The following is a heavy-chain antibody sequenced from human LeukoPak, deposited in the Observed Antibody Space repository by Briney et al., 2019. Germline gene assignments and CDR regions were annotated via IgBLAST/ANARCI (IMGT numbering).Heavy chain of an antibody. Sequence: GGSLRLSCAASGLTISSYAMSWVRQAPGKGLEWVSDISARGGTTHYADSVKGRFTISRDNSKNTLYLQMNSLRAEDTAVYYCARDGQECGGTSCFDYWGQGTLVTVSS. CDR2: ISARGGTT. J-gene: IGHJ4*02. CDR1: GLTISSYA. V-gene: IGHV3-23*01. CDR3: ARDGQECGGTSCFDY. D-gene: IGHD2-2*01.